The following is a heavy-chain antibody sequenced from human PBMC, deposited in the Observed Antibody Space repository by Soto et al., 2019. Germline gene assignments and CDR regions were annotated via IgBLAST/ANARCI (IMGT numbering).Heavy chain of an antibody. V-gene: IGHV5-10-1*01. Sequence: LGESLKISCKGSGYSFTSYWISWVRQMPGKGLEWMGRIDPSDSYTNYSPSFQGHVTISADKSISTAYLQWSSLKASDTAMYYCARMRSYDSSGYGYWGQGTLVTVSS. D-gene: IGHD3-22*01. J-gene: IGHJ4*02. CDR1: GYSFTSYW. CDR2: IDPSDSYT. CDR3: ARMRSYDSSGYGY.